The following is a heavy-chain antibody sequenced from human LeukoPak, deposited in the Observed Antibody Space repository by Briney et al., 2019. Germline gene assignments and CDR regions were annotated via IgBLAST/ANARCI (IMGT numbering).Heavy chain of an antibody. CDR1: GFTFSSYA. V-gene: IGHV3-9*01. CDR3: AKDIGSGSYTPPSFDY. D-gene: IGHD3-10*01. J-gene: IGHJ4*02. CDR2: ISWNSGSI. Sequence: PGGSLRLSCAASGFTFSSYAMHWVRQAPGKGLEWVSGISWNSGSIGYADSVKGRFTISRDNAKNSLYLQMNSLRAEDTALYYCAKDIGSGSYTPPSFDYWGQGTLVTVSS.